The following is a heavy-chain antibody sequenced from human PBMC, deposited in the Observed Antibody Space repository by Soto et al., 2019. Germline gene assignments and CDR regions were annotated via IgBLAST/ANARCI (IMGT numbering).Heavy chain of an antibody. CDR2: THSSVST. D-gene: IGHD5-18*01. CDR3: ARDGSRGNNYGIIDY. CDR1: GDSISSTDYY. V-gene: IGHV4-4*07. J-gene: IGHJ4*02. Sequence: SETLSLTCTVSGDSISSTDYYWAWIRQPAGKGLEWIGRTHSSVSTNYNPSLESRVTMSIDTSKNQFSLRLSSVTAADTAVYYCARDGSRGNNYGIIDYWGQGILVTVSS.